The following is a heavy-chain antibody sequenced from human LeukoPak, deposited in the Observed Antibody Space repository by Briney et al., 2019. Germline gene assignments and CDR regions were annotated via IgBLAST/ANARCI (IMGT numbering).Heavy chain of an antibody. Sequence: SETLSLTCAVSGYSISSGYYWSWIRQPPGKGLEWIGYIYYTGSTNYNPSLKSRVTISVDTSKNQFSVRLSSVTAADTAVYYCARRAPYGSVDYWGQGTLVTVSS. CDR3: ARRAPYGSVDY. J-gene: IGHJ4*02. V-gene: IGHV4-61*01. CDR2: IYYTGST. D-gene: IGHD1-26*01. CDR1: GYSISSGYY.